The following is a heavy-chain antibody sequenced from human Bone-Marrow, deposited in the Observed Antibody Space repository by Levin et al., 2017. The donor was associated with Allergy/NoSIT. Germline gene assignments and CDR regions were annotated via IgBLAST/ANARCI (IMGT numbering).Heavy chain of an antibody. CDR1: GFTFSNAW. J-gene: IGHJ6*02. CDR2: IKSKTDGGTT. Sequence: GGSLRLSCAASGFTFSNAWMSWVRQAPGKGLEWVGRIKSKTDGGTTDYAAPVKGRFTISRDDSKNTLYLQMNSLKTEDTAVYYCTTDSPLGEAYYYGSGSYRTPYYYYGMDVWGQGTTVTVSS. CDR3: TTDSPLGEAYYYGSGSYRTPYYYYGMDV. D-gene: IGHD3-10*01. V-gene: IGHV3-15*01.